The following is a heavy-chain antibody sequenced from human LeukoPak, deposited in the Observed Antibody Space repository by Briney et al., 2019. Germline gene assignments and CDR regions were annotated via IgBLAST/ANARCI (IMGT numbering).Heavy chain of an antibody. Sequence: PSETLSLTCTVSGGSISSYYWSWIRQPPGKGLEWIGYIYDSGRTNYNPSLKSRLTISVDTSKNQFSLKLTSVTAADTAMYYCARVRNYPDAFDIWGQGTMVTVSS. CDR1: GGSISSYY. CDR3: ARVRNYPDAFDI. D-gene: IGHD5-24*01. V-gene: IGHV4-59*01. CDR2: IYDSGRT. J-gene: IGHJ3*02.